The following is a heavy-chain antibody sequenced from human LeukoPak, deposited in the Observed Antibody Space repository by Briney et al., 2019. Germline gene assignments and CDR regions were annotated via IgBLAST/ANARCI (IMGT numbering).Heavy chain of an antibody. Sequence: PGGSLRLSCAASGFTFSSYSMNWVRQAPGKGLEWVSSISSSSSYIYYADSVKGRFTISRDNSRNTLYLQMNSLRGEDTAVYYCARDSIAVVGTDYWGQGTLVTVSS. CDR2: ISSSSSYI. CDR3: ARDSIAVVGTDY. D-gene: IGHD6-19*01. CDR1: GFTFSSYS. V-gene: IGHV3-21*01. J-gene: IGHJ4*02.